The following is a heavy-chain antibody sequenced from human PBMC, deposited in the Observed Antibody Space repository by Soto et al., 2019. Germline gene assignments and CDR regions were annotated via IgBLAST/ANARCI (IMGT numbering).Heavy chain of an antibody. CDR3: GGRVWGSGSICLFGARVFAY. CDR2: ISSSGSNT. J-gene: IGHJ4*02. D-gene: IGHD3-16*01. CDR1: GFTFSNYD. Sequence: GGSLRLSCAASGFTFSNYDMSWVRQAPGKGLEWVSSISSSGSNTNYADSAKGRFTISRDNPKNTLYLQMSSLSAADTATYFCGGRVWGSGSICLFGARVFAYGGKGNLVPVS. V-gene: IGHV3-23*01.